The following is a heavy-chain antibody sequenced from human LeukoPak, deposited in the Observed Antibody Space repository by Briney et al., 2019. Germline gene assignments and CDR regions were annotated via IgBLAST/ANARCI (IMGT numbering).Heavy chain of an antibody. D-gene: IGHD6-13*01. CDR2: ISSSSSYI. CDR3: ARAPGIAAAVVFGPLVGPMDV. V-gene: IGHV3-21*01. Sequence: GGSLRLSCAASGFTFSSYSMNWVRQAPGKGLEWVSSISSSSSYIYYADSVKGRFTISRDNAKNSLYLQMNSLRAEDTAVYYCARAPGIAAAVVFGPLVGPMDVWGKGTTVTVSS. CDR1: GFTFSSYS. J-gene: IGHJ6*04.